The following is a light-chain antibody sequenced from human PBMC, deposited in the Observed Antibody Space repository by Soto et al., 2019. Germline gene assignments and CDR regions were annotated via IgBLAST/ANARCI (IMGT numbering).Light chain of an antibody. CDR2: TAS. CDR3: LQDFNYPLT. Sequence: DIQMTQSPSSLSASVGDRVTITCQASQDIRKYLNWYQQKSGSPPKLLIYTASDLQTGVPSRFSGSGSGINFTLTISSLQPEDFATYYCLQDFNYPLTFGGGTKVDIK. V-gene: IGKV1-33*01. CDR1: QDIRKY. J-gene: IGKJ4*01.